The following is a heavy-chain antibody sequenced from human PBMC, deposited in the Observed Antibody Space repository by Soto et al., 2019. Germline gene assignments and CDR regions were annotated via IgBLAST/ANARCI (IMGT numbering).Heavy chain of an antibody. J-gene: IGHJ4*02. D-gene: IGHD5-12*01. CDR2: IYYSGST. V-gene: IGHV4-59*01. CDR1: GGSISSYY. Sequence: PSETLSLTCTVSGGSISSYYWSWIRQPPGKGLEWIGYIYYSGSTNYNPSLKSRVTISVDTSKNQFSLKLSSVTAADTAVYYCARDRVEMATTVFAYWGRGTLVTVSS. CDR3: ARDRVEMATTVFAY.